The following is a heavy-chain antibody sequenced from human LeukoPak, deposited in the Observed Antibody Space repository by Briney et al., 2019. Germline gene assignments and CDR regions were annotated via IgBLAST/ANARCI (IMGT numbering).Heavy chain of an antibody. CDR3: ARGALRYFDWLF. Sequence: ASVKVSCKVSGYTLTELSMHWVRQAPGKGLEWMGGFDPEDGETIYAQKFQGRVTMTRDTSISTAYMELSRLRSDDTAVYYCARGALRYFDWLFWGQGTLVTVSS. D-gene: IGHD3-9*01. CDR2: FDPEDGET. V-gene: IGHV1-24*01. CDR1: GYTLTELS. J-gene: IGHJ4*02.